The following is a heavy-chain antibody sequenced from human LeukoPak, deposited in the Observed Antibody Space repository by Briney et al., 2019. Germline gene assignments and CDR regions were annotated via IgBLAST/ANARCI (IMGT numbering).Heavy chain of an antibody. CDR2: ISYDGSKK. Sequence: GGSLRLSCEASGFTFRNYAMHWVRQAPGKGLEWVAVISYDGSKKYYADSVKGRFTISRDNSKNTLYLQMNSLRAEDTAVYYCVYDILTGYRDFGFDYWGQGTLVTVSS. CDR1: GFTFRNYA. CDR3: VYDILTGYRDFGFDY. J-gene: IGHJ4*02. V-gene: IGHV3-30*04. D-gene: IGHD3-9*01.